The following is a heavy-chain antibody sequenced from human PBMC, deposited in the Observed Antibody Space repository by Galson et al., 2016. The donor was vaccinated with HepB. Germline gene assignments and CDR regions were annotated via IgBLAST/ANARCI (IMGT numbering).Heavy chain of an antibody. J-gene: IGHJ4*02. CDR2: IKQDGSQK. CDR1: GFTFSTYW. Sequence: SLRLSCAGSGFTFSTYWMTWVRQAPGKGLEWVASIKQDGSQKDYVDSVRGRFTISRDNAKKSVFLQMDSLRIEDSALYYCARIVDFHGKGAYFDLWGQGIPVIVSS. V-gene: IGHV3-7*03. CDR3: ARIVDFHGKGAYFDL. D-gene: IGHD2/OR15-2a*01.